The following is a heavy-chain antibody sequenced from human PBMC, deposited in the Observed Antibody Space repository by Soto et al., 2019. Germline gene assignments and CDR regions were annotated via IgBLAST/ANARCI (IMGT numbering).Heavy chain of an antibody. Sequence: PSETLSLTCTVSGGSISNHYWNWLRQPPGRGLEWIGCVYNSGSTIYNPSLESRVTISVDTSKNQFSLSLSSVTAADTAVYYCAKRTRSDSTSGPYNWLDPWGQGALDTVSS. CDR1: GGSISNHY. J-gene: IGHJ5*02. D-gene: IGHD2-2*01. V-gene: IGHV4-59*08. CDR2: VYNSGST. CDR3: AKRTRSDSTSGPYNWLDP.